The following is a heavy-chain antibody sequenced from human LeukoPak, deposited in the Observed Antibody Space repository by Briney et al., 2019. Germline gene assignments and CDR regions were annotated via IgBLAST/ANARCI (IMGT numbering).Heavy chain of an antibody. D-gene: IGHD5-18*01. CDR3: ATVGYRYGIPLHY. V-gene: IGHV1-24*01. Sequence: ASVKVSCNLSGYTLSELSMHWVRQAPGKGLEWMGGFDPEDGETIYAQKFQGRVTMTEDTSTDTAYMELSSLRSEDTAVYYCATVGYRYGIPLHYWGQGTLVTVSS. J-gene: IGHJ4*02. CDR2: FDPEDGET. CDR1: GYTLSELS.